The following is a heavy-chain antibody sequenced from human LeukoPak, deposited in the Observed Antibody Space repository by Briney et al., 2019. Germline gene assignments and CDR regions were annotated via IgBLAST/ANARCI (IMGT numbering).Heavy chain of an antibody. Sequence: GVSLRLSCAASGFTFSSYAMSWVRQARGKGLEWVSAISGSGGSTYYADSVKGRFTISRDNSKNTLYLQMNSLRAEDTAVYYCARSEVDIVATVCFDYWGQGTLVTVSS. CDR1: GFTFSSYA. CDR3: ARSEVDIVATVCFDY. CDR2: ISGSGGST. J-gene: IGHJ4*02. V-gene: IGHV3-23*01. D-gene: IGHD5-12*01.